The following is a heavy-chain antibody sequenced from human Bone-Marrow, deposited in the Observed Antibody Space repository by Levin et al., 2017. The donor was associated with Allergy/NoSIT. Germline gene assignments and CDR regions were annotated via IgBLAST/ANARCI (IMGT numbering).Heavy chain of an antibody. V-gene: IGHV1-18*01. D-gene: IGHD4-11*01. J-gene: IGHJ4*02. CDR2: IGPYNT. Sequence: PWASVKVSCKSSGYTFSSYGIVWVRQAPGQGLEWVGWIGPYNTHYAEGLRGRVTMTTDTSTSTVYMELTNLRSDDTAVYYCAREADGTVTAAEYWGQGTLVTVSS. CDR1: GYTFSSYG. CDR3: AREADGTVTAAEY.